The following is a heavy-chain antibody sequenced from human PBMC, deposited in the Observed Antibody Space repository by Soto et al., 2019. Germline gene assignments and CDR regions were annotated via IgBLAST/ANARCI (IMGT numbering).Heavy chain of an antibody. CDR3: ARELKVLYYFDY. V-gene: IGHV1-3*01. CDR2: INAGNGNT. Sequence: ASVKVSCKASGYTFISYAIHWVRQAPGQRLEWMGWINAGNGNTKYSQKFQGRVTITRDTSASTAYMELTSLRSEDTAVYYCARELKVLYYFDYWGQGTMVTVSS. J-gene: IGHJ4*02. CDR1: GYTFISYA. D-gene: IGHD1-1*01.